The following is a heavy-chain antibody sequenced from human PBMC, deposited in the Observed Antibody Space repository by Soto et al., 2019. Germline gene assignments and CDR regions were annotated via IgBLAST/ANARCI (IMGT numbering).Heavy chain of an antibody. Sequence: QVQLQQWGAGLLKPSETLSLTCAVYGGSFSGYYWSWIRQPPGKGLEWIGEINHSGSTNYNPSLKSRVTXXVXTXXNQFALKLSSVTAADTAVYYCARGRRVPGYYGMDVWGQGTTVTVSS. J-gene: IGHJ6*02. CDR3: ARGRRVPGYYGMDV. V-gene: IGHV4-34*01. CDR2: INHSGST. CDR1: GGSFSGYY.